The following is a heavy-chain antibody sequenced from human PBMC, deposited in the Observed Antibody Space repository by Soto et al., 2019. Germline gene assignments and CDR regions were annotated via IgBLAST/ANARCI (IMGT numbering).Heavy chain of an antibody. D-gene: IGHD5-18*01. CDR3: AKDPPRYSYGLSGMDV. Sequence: GGSLRLSCAASGFTFSSYGMHWVRQAPGKGLEWVAVISYDGSNKYYADSVKGRFTISRDNSKNTLYLQMNSLRAEDTAVYYCAKDPPRYSYGLSGMDVWGQGTTVTVSS. V-gene: IGHV3-30*18. J-gene: IGHJ6*02. CDR1: GFTFSSYG. CDR2: ISYDGSNK.